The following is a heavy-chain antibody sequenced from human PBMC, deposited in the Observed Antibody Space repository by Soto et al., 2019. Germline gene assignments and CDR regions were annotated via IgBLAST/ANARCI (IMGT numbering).Heavy chain of an antibody. Sequence: SQTLSLTCAISGDSVSSNSAAWNWIRQSPSRGLEWLGRTYYRSKWYNDYAVSLRGRITINPDTSKNQFSLKLSSVTAADTAVYYCARSSGYRFDPWGQGTLVTVSS. CDR2: TYYRSKWYN. D-gene: IGHD3-22*01. CDR1: GDSVSSNSAA. CDR3: ARSSGYRFDP. J-gene: IGHJ5*02. V-gene: IGHV6-1*01.